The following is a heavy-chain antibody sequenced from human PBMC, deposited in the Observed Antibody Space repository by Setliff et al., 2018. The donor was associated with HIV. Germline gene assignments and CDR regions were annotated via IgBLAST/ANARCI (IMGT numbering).Heavy chain of an antibody. CDR3: ASHFGYCSSTSCEGY. Sequence: GGSLRLSCAASGFTFSDYYMSWVRQAPGKGLEWVANIKQDGSEKYYVDSVKGRFTISRDNAKNSLYLQMNSLRAEDTAVYYCASHFGYCSSTSCEGYWGQGALVTV. D-gene: IGHD2-2*01. CDR1: GFTFSDYY. J-gene: IGHJ4*02. V-gene: IGHV3-7*05. CDR2: IKQDGSEK.